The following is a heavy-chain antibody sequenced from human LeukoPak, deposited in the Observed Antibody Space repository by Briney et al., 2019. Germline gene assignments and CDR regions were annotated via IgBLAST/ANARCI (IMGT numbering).Heavy chain of an antibody. V-gene: IGHV1-8*01. CDR2: MNPNSGNT. D-gene: IGHD3-9*01. J-gene: IGHJ6*02. CDR1: GYTFTTYD. Sequence: ASVKVSCKASGYTFTTYDINWVRQATGQELEWMGWMNPNSGNTGYAQKFQGRVTMTRNTSISTAYMELSSLRSEDTAVYYCALVIRVWWGMDVWGQGTTVTVSS. CDR3: ALVIRVWWGMDV.